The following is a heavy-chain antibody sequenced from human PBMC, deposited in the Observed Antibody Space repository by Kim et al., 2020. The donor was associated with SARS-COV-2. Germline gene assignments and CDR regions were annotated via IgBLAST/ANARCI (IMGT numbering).Heavy chain of an antibody. J-gene: IGHJ6*02. V-gene: IGHV4-59*01. D-gene: IGHD3-10*01. CDR2: IYYSGST. Sequence: SETLSLTCTVSGGSISSYYWSWIRQPPGKGLEWIGYIYYSGSTNYNPSLKSRVTISVDTSKNQFSLKLSSVTAADTAVYYCAREYGSGSYYSYYYYGMDVWGPGTTVTVSS. CDR1: GGSISSYY. CDR3: AREYGSGSYYSYYYYGMDV.